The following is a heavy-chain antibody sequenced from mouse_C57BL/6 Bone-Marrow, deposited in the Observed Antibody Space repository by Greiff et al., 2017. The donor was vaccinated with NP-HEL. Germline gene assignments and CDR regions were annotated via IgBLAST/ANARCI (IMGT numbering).Heavy chain of an antibody. D-gene: IGHD1-1*01. CDR2: IYPGSGST. J-gene: IGHJ3*01. CDR3: ARGYYYGSGPWFAY. V-gene: IGHV1-55*01. CDR1: GYTFTSYW. Sequence: QVQLQQPGAELVKPGASVKMSCKASGYTFTSYWITWVKQRPGQGLEWIGDIYPGSGSTNYNEKFKSKATLTVDTSSSTAYMQHISLTSEDSAVYYCARGYYYGSGPWFAYWGQGTLVTVSA.